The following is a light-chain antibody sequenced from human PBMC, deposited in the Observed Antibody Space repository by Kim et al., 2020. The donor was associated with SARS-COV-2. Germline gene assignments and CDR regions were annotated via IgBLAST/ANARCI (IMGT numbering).Light chain of an antibody. CDR2: AAS. CDR3: QQYGTSPPIT. CDR1: QSISNNF. J-gene: IGKJ4*01. Sequence: PGERPPLSCWASQSISNNFLAWYQQKTGQPPRLLIYAASNRATDIPDRFSGGGSGTHFTLTISRLEPEDCAVYYCQQYGTSPPITFGGGTKVDIK. V-gene: IGKV3-20*01.